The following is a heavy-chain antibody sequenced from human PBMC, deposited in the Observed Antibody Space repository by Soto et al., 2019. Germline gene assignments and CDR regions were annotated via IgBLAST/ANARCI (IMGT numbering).Heavy chain of an antibody. J-gene: IGHJ4*02. Sequence: SETLSLTCTVSGGSISSGGYYWSWIRQHPGKGLEWIGYIYYSGSTYYNPSLKSRVTISVDTSKNQFSLKLSSVTAADTAVYYCARGTDTVDTAISYYFDYWGQGTRVTVSS. CDR1: GGSISSGGYY. CDR2: IYYSGST. V-gene: IGHV4-31*03. D-gene: IGHD5-18*01. CDR3: ARGTDTVDTAISYYFDY.